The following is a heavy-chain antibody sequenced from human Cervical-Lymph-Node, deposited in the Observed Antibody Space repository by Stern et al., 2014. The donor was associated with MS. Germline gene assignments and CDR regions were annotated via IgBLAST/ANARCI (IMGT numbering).Heavy chain of an antibody. V-gene: IGHV1-2*04. J-gene: IGHJ2*01. Sequence: QVQLVESGAEVKKPGASVKVSCKASGYTFTGYYMHWVRQAPGQGLEWVGWVNPNSGGTNYAHKFQGSVTMPRDTPINTAYLGLSRLRSDDTAVYYCARDSGGYSYGRPLWYFDLWGRGTLVTVSS. D-gene: IGHD5-18*01. CDR2: VNPNSGGT. CDR3: ARDSGGYSYGRPLWYFDL. CDR1: GYTFTGYY.